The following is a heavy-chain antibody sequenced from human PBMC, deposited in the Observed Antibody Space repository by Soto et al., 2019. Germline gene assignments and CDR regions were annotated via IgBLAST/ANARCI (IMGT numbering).Heavy chain of an antibody. CDR1: GGFINYSY. CDR2: ISYTGSA. CDR3: ARVNYGDYYYGMDV. Sequence: SETLSLTCTVSGGFINYSYWTWIRQPPGKGLEWIGYISYTGSANYNASLKSRLTISVDTSKNQFSLKLSSVTAADTALYYCARVNYGDYYYGMDVWGQGTTVTVSS. V-gene: IGHV4-59*01. J-gene: IGHJ6*02. D-gene: IGHD4-17*01.